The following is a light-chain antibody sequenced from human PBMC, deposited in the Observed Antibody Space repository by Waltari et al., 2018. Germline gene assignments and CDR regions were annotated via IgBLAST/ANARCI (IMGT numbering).Light chain of an antibody. CDR3: CSYAGSSTWV. CDR1: SSDVGSYNL. V-gene: IGLV2-23*01. Sequence: QSALTQPASVSGSPGQSITISCTGTSSDVGSYNLVSWYQQTPDKAPKPMIYEGSKRPSGVSNRFSGSKSGNTASLTISGLQAEDEADYYCCSYAGSSTWVFGGGTKLTVL. CDR2: EGS. J-gene: IGLJ3*02.